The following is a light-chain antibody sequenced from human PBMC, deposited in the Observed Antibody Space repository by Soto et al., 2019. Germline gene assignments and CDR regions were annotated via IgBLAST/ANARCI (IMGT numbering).Light chain of an antibody. Sequence: EFVLTQSPGTLSLSAGERATLSCRASQSLTNSFMAWYQQKPGQAPRLLIYDTSSRASGVPDRFSGSGSGTDFTLTISRLETEDFAVYYCQQYNNWPLTFGGGTKVDIK. CDR1: QSLTNSF. J-gene: IGKJ4*01. CDR2: DTS. V-gene: IGKV3D-20*02. CDR3: QQYNNWPLT.